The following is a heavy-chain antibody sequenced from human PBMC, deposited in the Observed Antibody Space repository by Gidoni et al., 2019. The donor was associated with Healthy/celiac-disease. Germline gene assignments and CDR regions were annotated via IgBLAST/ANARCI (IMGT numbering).Heavy chain of an antibody. CDR1: GFTFSSYA. D-gene: IGHD5-12*01. V-gene: IGHV3-23*01. J-gene: IGHJ4*02. Sequence: EVQLLESGGGLVQPGGSLRLSCAASGFTFSSYAMSWVRQAPGKGLEWVSAISGSGGSTYYADSGKGRFTISRDNSKNTLYLQMNSLRAEDTAVYYCAKRRDLDGYNYIDYWGQGTLVTVSS. CDR3: AKRRDLDGYNYIDY. CDR2: ISGSGGST.